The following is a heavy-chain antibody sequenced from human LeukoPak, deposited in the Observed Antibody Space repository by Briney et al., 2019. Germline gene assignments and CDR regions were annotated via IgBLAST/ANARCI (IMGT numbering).Heavy chain of an antibody. V-gene: IGHV3-30-3*01. J-gene: IGHJ4*02. Sequence: PGGSLRLSCAASGFTFSSYAMHWVRQAPGKGLGWVAVISYDGSNKYYADSVKGRFTISRDNSKNTLYLQMNSLRAEDTAVYYCAREADFWSATDYWGQGTLVTVSS. D-gene: IGHD3-3*01. CDR3: AREADFWSATDY. CDR2: ISYDGSNK. CDR1: GFTFSSYA.